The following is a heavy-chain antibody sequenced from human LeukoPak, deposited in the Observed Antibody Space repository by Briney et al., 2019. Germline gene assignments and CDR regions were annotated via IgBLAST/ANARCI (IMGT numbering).Heavy chain of an antibody. Sequence: GRPLRLSCTASGFIFSDYGLHWVRQAPGKGLDWVAIMSYDGTNKYYADSVKGRFTISRDNSKNPLYLQMNSLIADDTAVYYCARGIPADFWGQGTLVAVSS. CDR3: ARGIPADF. CDR2: MSYDGTNK. CDR1: GFIFSDYG. V-gene: IGHV3-30*03. J-gene: IGHJ4*02.